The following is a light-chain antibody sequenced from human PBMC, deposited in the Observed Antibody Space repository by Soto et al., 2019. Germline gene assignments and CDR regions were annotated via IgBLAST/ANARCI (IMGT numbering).Light chain of an antibody. CDR1: KSVGTN. CDR3: QQYNNWPLT. CDR2: GAS. J-gene: IGKJ4*01. Sequence: EIVMTQSPATLSVSPGEGAPPPSRPIKSVGTNLAWNQQKPVQPPSRLTYGASTRATGIPARFSGSGSGTELTLTISSLQSEDFAVYYCQQYNNWPLTFGGGTKVEIK. V-gene: IGKV3D-15*01.